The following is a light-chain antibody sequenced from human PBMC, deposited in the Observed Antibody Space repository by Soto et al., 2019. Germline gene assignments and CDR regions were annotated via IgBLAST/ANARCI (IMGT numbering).Light chain of an antibody. J-gene: IGKJ1*01. Sequence: DIQMTQSPSSLSASVGDRVTITCRASQSISSWLAWYQQKPGKAPKLLIYKASSLESGVPSRFSGSGSGTELTLTISSLKPDDFATYYCQQYNSYSTFGQGTKVE. V-gene: IGKV1-5*03. CDR3: QQYNSYST. CDR2: KAS. CDR1: QSISSW.